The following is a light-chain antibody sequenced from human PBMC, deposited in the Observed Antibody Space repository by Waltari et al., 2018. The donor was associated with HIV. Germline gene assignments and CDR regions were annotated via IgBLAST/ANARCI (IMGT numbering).Light chain of an antibody. CDR1: QRVLYSSNNKNY. CDR3: LQYYSLPLT. J-gene: IGKJ3*01. CDR2: WAS. Sequence: DIVMTQSPDFLAVSLGERATIYCKSSQRVLYSSNNKNYLAWYQQKAGQSPRLLINWASTREYGVPERFSGSGSGTNFTLTISSLQAEDVALYYCLQYYSLPLTFGPGTKVDIK. V-gene: IGKV4-1*01.